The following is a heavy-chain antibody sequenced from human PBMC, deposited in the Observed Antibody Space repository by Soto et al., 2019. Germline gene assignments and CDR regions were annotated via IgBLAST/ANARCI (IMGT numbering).Heavy chain of an antibody. V-gene: IGHV3-23*01. CDR3: AKASYYDFWSGYFPLDY. CDR1: GFTFSSHA. CDR2: ISGSGGST. Sequence: SGFTFSSHAMSWVRQAPGKGLEWVSAISGSGGSTYYADSVKGRFTISRDNSKNTLYLQMNSLRAEDTAVYYCAKASYYDFWSGYFPLDYWGQGTLVTVSS. D-gene: IGHD3-3*01. J-gene: IGHJ4*02.